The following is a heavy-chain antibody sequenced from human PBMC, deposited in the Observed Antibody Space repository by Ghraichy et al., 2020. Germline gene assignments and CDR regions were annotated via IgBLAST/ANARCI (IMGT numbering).Heavy chain of an antibody. Sequence: SETLSLTCTVSGDSMNNHYWSWIRQPQGKGLEWIGYINDSGSTKYSPSLSGRVAISLDTSKNQFSLNLKSVTTADTARYYCARAVVVTKTGPPLFFFNYWGQGTVVTVSS. CDR2: INDSGST. V-gene: IGHV4-59*08. J-gene: IGHJ4*02. D-gene: IGHD1-1*01. CDR1: GDSMNNHY. CDR3: ARAVVVTKTGPPLFFFNY.